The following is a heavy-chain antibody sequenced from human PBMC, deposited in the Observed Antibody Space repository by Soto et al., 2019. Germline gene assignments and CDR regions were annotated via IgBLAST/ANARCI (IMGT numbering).Heavy chain of an antibody. J-gene: IGHJ5*02. CDR2: IYYSGST. CDR3: ARLYALEYIWFDP. Sequence: SESLSLTFTVSGGSLSSYYWSWILQPPGKGLAWIGYIYYSGSTYYNTSLKSRVTISVDTSENQFSLKLSSVTAAETAVYYCARLYALEYIWFDPWGQGTLVTVSS. CDR1: GGSLSSYY. V-gene: IGHV4-30-4*08. D-gene: IGHD2-8*01.